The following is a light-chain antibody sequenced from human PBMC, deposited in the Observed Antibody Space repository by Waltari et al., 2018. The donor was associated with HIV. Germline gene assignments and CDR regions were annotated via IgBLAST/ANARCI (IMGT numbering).Light chain of an antibody. Sequence: QSALTQPPSASGSPGQSVTISCTGTSSDVGTYNYVSWYQQHPGKAPKLMIYDVSKWPSGVPDRFSGSKSGNTASLTISGLQAEDEADYYCCSYAGSYTYVFGTGTKVTVL. CDR2: DVS. V-gene: IGLV2-11*01. CDR1: SSDVGTYNY. CDR3: CSYAGSYTYV. J-gene: IGLJ1*01.